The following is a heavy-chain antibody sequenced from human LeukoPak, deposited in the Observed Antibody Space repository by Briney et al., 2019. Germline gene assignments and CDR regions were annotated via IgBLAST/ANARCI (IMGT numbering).Heavy chain of an antibody. V-gene: IGHV3-30-3*01. CDR3: ARDYLGWFDP. Sequence: GRSLRLSCAASGFTSSHYAMHWVRQAPGKGLEWVAVISYHGIDKYYADSVKGRFTISRDNSKNTLYLQMNSLRAEDTAVYYCARDYLGWFDPWGQGTLVTVSS. CDR2: ISYHGIDK. J-gene: IGHJ5*02. CDR1: GFTSSHYA.